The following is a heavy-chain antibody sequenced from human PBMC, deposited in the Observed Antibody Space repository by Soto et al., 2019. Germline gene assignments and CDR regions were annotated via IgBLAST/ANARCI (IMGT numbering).Heavy chain of an antibody. V-gene: IGHV6-1*01. D-gene: IGHD6-19*01. CDR2: TYYRYRWNS. CDR3: ARGVGVADPSNLYYFDC. CDR1: GDSVSSITSA. Sequence: SQTLSLTCAISGDSVSSITSAWNWFRQSPSRGLEWLGRTYYRYRWNSDYALSVKSRITIDPDTSKNHFSLRLNSVTPDDTAVYYCARGVGVADPSNLYYFDCWGQGTLVTVS. J-gene: IGHJ4*02.